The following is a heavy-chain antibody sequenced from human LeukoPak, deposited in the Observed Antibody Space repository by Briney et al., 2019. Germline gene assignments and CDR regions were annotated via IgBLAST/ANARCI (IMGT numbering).Heavy chain of an antibody. J-gene: IGHJ3*02. V-gene: IGHV4-59*01. CDR1: SGSISSYY. CDR3: ARGKTYYDISKDAFDI. Sequence: TSETLTLTCTVSSGSISSYYWSWIRQPPGKGLEWIGYIYYSGSTIYNPSLKSRVTISVDTSKNQFSLKLSSVTAADTAVYYCARGKTYYDISKDAFDIWGQGTMVTVSS. D-gene: IGHD3-22*01. CDR2: IYYSGST.